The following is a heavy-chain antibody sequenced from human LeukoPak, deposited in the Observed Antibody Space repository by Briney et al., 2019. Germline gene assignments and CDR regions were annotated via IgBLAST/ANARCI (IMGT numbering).Heavy chain of an antibody. V-gene: IGHV3-23*01. CDR1: GFTFSSYA. Sequence: GGSLRLSCAASGFTFSSYAMSWVRQAPGKGLEWVSAISGSGGSTYYADSVKGRFTISRDNSKNTLYLQINSLRAEDTAVYYCAKDLGYSSGWYLDYWGQGTLVTVSS. J-gene: IGHJ4*02. CDR2: ISGSGGST. D-gene: IGHD6-19*01. CDR3: AKDLGYSSGWYLDY.